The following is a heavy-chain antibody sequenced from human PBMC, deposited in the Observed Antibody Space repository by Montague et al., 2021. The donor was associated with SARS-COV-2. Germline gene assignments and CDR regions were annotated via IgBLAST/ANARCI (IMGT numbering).Heavy chain of an antibody. Sequence: SETLSLTCTVSGYSISSGYYWGWIRQSPGKGLEWIGSIYHSGSTYYNPSLKSRVTISVDTSKDQFSLKLSSVTAADTAVYYCARGQESGGFGELLVGYYYGMDVWGQGTTVTVSS. V-gene: IGHV4-38-2*02. D-gene: IGHD3-10*01. CDR3: ARGQESGGFGELLVGYYYGMDV. J-gene: IGHJ6*02. CDR2: IYHSGST. CDR1: GYSISSGYY.